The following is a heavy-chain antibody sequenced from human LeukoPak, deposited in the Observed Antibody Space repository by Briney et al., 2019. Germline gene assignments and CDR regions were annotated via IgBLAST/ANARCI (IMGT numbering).Heavy chain of an antibody. D-gene: IGHD6-13*01. CDR1: GFTFSSYA. J-gene: IGHJ4*02. Sequence: PGGSLRLSCAASGFTFSSYAMGWVRQTPGKGLEWVSAISGSGGSTYYADSVKGRFTISRDNSKNTLYLQMNSLRAEDTAVYYCAKTETRTAGNFDYWGQGTLVTVSS. CDR3: AKTETRTAGNFDY. V-gene: IGHV3-23*01. CDR2: ISGSGGST.